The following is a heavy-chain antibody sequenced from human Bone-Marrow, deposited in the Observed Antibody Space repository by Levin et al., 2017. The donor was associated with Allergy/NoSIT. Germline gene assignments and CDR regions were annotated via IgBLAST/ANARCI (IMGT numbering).Heavy chain of an antibody. Sequence: GESLKISCAASGFTFSTYAMSWVRQAPGRGLEWVSAISGSGDHTYYADSVNGRFTISRDNSKNTLYLQMNSLRAEDTAVYYCAKDIAMAALDFWGQGTLVTVSS. CDR2: ISGSGDHT. CDR1: GFTFSTYA. J-gene: IGHJ4*02. V-gene: IGHV3-23*01. D-gene: IGHD6-19*01. CDR3: AKDIAMAALDF.